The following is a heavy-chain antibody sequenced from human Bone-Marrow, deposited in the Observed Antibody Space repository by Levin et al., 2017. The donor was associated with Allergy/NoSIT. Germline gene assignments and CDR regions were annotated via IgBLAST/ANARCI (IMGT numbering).Heavy chain of an antibody. Sequence: GESLKISCAASGFTFSSYAMSWVRQAPGKGLEWVSAISGSGGSTYYADSVKGRFTISRDNSKNTLYLQMNSLRAEDTAVYYCAKDQVAAAGNPPFDYWGQGTLVTVSS. CDR3: AKDQVAAAGNPPFDY. CDR1: GFTFSSYA. V-gene: IGHV3-23*01. CDR2: ISGSGGST. D-gene: IGHD6-13*01. J-gene: IGHJ4*02.